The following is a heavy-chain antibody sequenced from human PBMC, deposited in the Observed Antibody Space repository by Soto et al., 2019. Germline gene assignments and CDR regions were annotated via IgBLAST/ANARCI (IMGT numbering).Heavy chain of an antibody. CDR3: ARVSTPYDILAGYYDY. CDR1: GFTFSSYW. J-gene: IGHJ4*02. Sequence: EVQLVESGGGLVQPGGSLRPSCAASGFTFSSYWMHWVRQAPGKGLVWVSRINSDGSSTSYADSVKGRFTISRDNAKNTLYLQMKGLRAEDTAVYYCARVSTPYDILAGYYDYWGQVTLVTVSA. V-gene: IGHV3-74*01. CDR2: INSDGSST. D-gene: IGHD3-9*01.